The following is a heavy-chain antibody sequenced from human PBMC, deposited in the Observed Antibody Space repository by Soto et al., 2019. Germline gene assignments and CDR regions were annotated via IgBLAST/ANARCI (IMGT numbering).Heavy chain of an antibody. CDR2: ISSYNGNT. J-gene: IGHJ4*02. CDR1: GYTFTTYG. Sequence: QVQLVQSGAEVKKPGASVKVSCKASGYTFTTYGMSWVRQAPGQWLDWMGWISSYNGNTKYAERLQGRDTMTTDTTTNTSYMELRRLRSDDPAVYYCARGPTDYYDNSGNSFLDYWGQGTLVTVSS. D-gene: IGHD3-22*01. V-gene: IGHV1-18*01. CDR3: ARGPTDYYDNSGNSFLDY.